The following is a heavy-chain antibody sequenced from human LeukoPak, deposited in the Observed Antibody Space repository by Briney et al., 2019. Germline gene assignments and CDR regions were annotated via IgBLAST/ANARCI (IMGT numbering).Heavy chain of an antibody. CDR3: AKDLRNIVVGKGFGY. D-gene: IGHD2-15*01. J-gene: IGHJ4*02. Sequence: GGSLRLSCAASGFTFSSYAMSWVRQAPGKGLEWVSVISGSGGSTYYADSVKGRFTVSRDNSKNTLYLQMNSLRAEDTAVYYCAKDLRNIVVGKGFGYWGQGTLVTVSS. CDR2: ISGSGGST. CDR1: GFTFSSYA. V-gene: IGHV3-23*01.